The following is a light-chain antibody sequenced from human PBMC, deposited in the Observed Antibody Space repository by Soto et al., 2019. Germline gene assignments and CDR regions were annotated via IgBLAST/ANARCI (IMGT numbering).Light chain of an antibody. V-gene: IGKV3-11*01. J-gene: IGKJ3*01. CDR1: QSISSY. Sequence: EIVLTQSPVTLSLSPGERATLSCRASQSISSYLAWYQQKPGQAPRLLIYDASNRATGIPARFSGSGSGTDFTLTISSLEPEDFAVYHCQQRSNWPPVTFGPGPKVDIK. CDR3: QQRSNWPPVT. CDR2: DAS.